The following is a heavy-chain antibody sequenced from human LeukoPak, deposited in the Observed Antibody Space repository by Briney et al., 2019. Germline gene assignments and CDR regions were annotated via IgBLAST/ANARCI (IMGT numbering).Heavy chain of an antibody. D-gene: IGHD6-13*01. CDR2: ISGSGGST. CDR1: GFTFSSYA. CDR3: AKDLTSAEAGPDAFDI. J-gene: IGHJ3*02. Sequence: GGSLRLSCAASGFTFSSYAMSWVRQAPGKGLEWVSAISGSGGSTYYADSVKGRFTISRDNSKNTLYLQMNSLRAEDTAVYYCAKDLTSAEAGPDAFDIWGQGTMVTVSS. V-gene: IGHV3-23*01.